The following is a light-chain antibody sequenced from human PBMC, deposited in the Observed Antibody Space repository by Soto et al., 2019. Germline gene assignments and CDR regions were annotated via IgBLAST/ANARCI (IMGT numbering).Light chain of an antibody. CDR3: QQYNSYPYT. V-gene: IGKV1-5*03. CDR2: KAS. J-gene: IGKJ2*01. CDR1: QRISSW. Sequence: DIQMTQSPSTLTSSVGDRVTITCRASQRISSWLAWYQQKPGTAPKLLISKASGLQSGVPSRFGGLGSGTEFSLIISNLQPNDSATYYCQQYNSYPYTFGQGTNLEIK.